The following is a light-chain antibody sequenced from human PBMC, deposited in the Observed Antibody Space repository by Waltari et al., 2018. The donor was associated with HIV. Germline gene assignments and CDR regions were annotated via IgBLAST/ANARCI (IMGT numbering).Light chain of an antibody. Sequence: DIQMTQSPSSLSGSVGDRVTITCQASQDISNCLNWYQQKPGKAPQLLIYDASNLQTGVPSMFSGSGSGTDYTLTISSLQPEDVATFYCQQYDTFPITFGQGTRLEIK. CDR2: DAS. V-gene: IGKV1-33*01. CDR3: QQYDTFPIT. J-gene: IGKJ5*01. CDR1: QDISNC.